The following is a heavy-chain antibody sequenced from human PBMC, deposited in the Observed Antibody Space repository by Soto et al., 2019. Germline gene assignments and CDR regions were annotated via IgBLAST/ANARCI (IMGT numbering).Heavy chain of an antibody. V-gene: IGHV1-69*06. CDR2: IIPIFGTA. CDR3: ARCDKWELVKGGLGY. CDR1: GGTFSSYA. Sequence: SLKVSCKASGGTFSSYAISWVRRARGQGREWMGGIIPIFGTANYAQKFQGRVTITADKSTSTAYMELSSLRSEDTAVYYCARCDKWELVKGGLGYWGQGPPLTVSS. D-gene: IGHD1-26*01. J-gene: IGHJ4*02.